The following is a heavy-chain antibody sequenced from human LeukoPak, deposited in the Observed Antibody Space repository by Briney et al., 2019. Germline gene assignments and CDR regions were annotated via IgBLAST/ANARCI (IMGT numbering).Heavy chain of an antibody. CDR1: GYTFTGYY. CDR2: INPNSGGT. D-gene: IGHD5-18*01. CDR3: AREIGPRQLHLWASAFDY. V-gene: IGHV1-2*02. Sequence: ASVKVSCKASGYTFTGYYMHWVRQAPGQGLEWMGWINPNSGGTNYAQKFQGRVTMTRDTSTSTVYMELSSLRSEDTAVYYCAREIGPRQLHLWASAFDYWGQGTLVTVSS. J-gene: IGHJ4*02.